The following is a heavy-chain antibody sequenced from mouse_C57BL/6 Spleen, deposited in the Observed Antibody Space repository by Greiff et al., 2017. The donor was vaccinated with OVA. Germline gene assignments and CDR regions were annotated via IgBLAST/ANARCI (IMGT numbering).Heavy chain of an antibody. D-gene: IGHD2-4*01. CDR1: GYTFTEYT. CDR3: ARHEDEDYDEGYAMDY. V-gene: IGHV1-62-2*01. Sequence: VQLQQSGAELVKPGASVKLSCKASGYTFTEYTIHWVKQRSGQGLEWIGWFYPGSGSIKYNEKFKDKATLTADKSSSTVYMELSRLTSEDSAVYFGARHEDEDYDEGYAMDYWGQGTSVTVSS. J-gene: IGHJ4*01. CDR2: FYPGSGSI.